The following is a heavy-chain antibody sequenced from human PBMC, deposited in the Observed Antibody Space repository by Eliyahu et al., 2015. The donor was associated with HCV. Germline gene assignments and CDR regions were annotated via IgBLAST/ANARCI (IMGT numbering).Heavy chain of an antibody. Sequence: QVQLQESGPGLVKPSETLALRCTVXGSSIVTNXWSWIRQTPGKGLEWIGYIDNSGSTEYNPSLKSRVTISIDTSKNQVALNLRSVTPADTAVYYCARESPGVVRYLEYWGQGTLVTVSS. CDR3: ARESPGVVRYLEY. CDR2: IDNSGST. CDR1: GSSIVTNX. J-gene: IGHJ4*02. V-gene: IGHV4-59*01. D-gene: IGHD3-10*01.